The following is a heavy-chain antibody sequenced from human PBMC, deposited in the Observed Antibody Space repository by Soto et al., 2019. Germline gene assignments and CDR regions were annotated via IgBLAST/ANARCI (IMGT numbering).Heavy chain of an antibody. CDR2: IYWNDDK. CDR3: AHDNYDSSGYYPHDAFDI. D-gene: IGHD3-22*01. V-gene: IGHV2-5*01. CDR1: GFSLSTNAGG. J-gene: IGHJ3*02. Sequence: SGPTMVNPTQTLTLSCTFSGFSLSTNAGGVGWIRQPPGKALEWLALIYWNDDKRYSPSLKSRLTITKNTSKNQVVLTMTNMDPVDTATYYCAHDNYDSSGYYPHDAFDIWGQGTMVTVSS.